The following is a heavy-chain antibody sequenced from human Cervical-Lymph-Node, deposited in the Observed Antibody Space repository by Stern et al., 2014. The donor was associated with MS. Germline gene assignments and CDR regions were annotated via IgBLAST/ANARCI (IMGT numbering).Heavy chain of an antibody. J-gene: IGHJ2*01. D-gene: IGHD1-26*01. V-gene: IGHV4-39*01. CDR1: GGSISGSPYY. CDR3: ARGGQSYWYFDV. CDR2: IHYSGST. Sequence: QLQLQESGPGLVKPSETLSLTCTVSGGSISGSPYYWGWIRQPPGKGLEWIGSIHYSGSTYYNPALKSRVTMSVATPRNPFSLKVTSVTAADTAVYYCARGGQSYWYFDVWGRGTLVTVSS.